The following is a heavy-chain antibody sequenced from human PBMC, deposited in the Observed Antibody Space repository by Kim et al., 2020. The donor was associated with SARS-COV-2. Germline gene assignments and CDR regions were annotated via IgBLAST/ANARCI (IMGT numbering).Heavy chain of an antibody. J-gene: IGHJ4*02. V-gene: IGHV3-23*01. CDR2: ISDNGGGT. D-gene: IGHD1-26*01. CDR3: AKGLVGDRMWY. CDR1: GFSFSSYA. Sequence: GGSLRLSCAASGFSFSSYAMTWVRQAPGKGLEWVSVISDNGGGTYYADSVKGRFTISRDNSKNTLYMQMNSLRAEDTAVYYCAKGLVGDRMWYGGKGTLV.